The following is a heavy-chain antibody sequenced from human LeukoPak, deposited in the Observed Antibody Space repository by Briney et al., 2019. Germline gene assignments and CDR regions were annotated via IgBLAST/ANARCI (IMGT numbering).Heavy chain of an antibody. D-gene: IGHD3-10*02. Sequence: GGSLRLSCAASGFTFSIYGMSWVRQAPGRGLEWVSAMSGSGGSTYYADSVKGRFTISRDNSKNTLYLQMNSLRAEDTAVYYCAELGITMIGGVWGKGTTVTISS. V-gene: IGHV3-23*01. CDR2: MSGSGGST. J-gene: IGHJ6*04. CDR3: AELGITMIGGV. CDR1: GFTFSIYG.